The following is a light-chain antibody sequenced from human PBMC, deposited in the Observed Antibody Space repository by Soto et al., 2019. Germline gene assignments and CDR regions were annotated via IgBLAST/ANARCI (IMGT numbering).Light chain of an antibody. Sequence: EIVLTQSPGTLSMSPGEGATLSCRASQTVGRDYLAWYQQKRPGQAPRLLVHGATSRATGIPDRFSGSGSGTDFNLTISRLEPEDFAVYFCHQYAYSPLTFGGGTKVDIK. CDR2: GAT. V-gene: IGKV3-20*01. CDR1: QTVGRDY. J-gene: IGKJ4*01. CDR3: HQYAYSPLT.